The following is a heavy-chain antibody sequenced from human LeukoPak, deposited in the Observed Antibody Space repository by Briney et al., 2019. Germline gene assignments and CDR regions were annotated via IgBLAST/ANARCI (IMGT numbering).Heavy chain of an antibody. J-gene: IGHJ6*03. V-gene: IGHV3-23*01. CDR2: ISGSGYTT. CDR1: GFTFSSYA. CDR3: AKSDRLYYYDYMDV. Sequence: GGSLRLSCAASGFTFSSYAMSWVRQAPGKGLEWVSGISGSGYTTYYADSVKGRFTISRDSSKNTLYLQMNSLRAEDTAIYYCAKSDRLYYYDYMDVWGKGITVTVSS.